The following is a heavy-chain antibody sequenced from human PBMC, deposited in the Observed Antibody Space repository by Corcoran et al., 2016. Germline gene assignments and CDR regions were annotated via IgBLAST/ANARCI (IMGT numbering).Heavy chain of an antibody. D-gene: IGHD6-13*01. CDR3: ARTQTVAGIDAFDI. J-gene: IGHJ3*02. Sequence: QEQLQPWGAGLLKPSEPRSLTCAVYGGSLSVHHWGWIRLTPGEGLEWIGEINQSGSTNDNPSLKSRVTISADTAKNQFSLNLSSVTAADTAVYYCARTQTVAGIDAFDIWGQGTMVTVSS. CDR2: INQSGST. CDR1: GGSLSVHH. V-gene: IGHV4-34*01.